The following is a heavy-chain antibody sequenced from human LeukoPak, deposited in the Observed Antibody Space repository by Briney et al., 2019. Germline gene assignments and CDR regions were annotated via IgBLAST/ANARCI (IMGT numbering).Heavy chain of an antibody. D-gene: IGHD3-10*01. CDR1: GFSVTTDSYC. CDR3: ARDHFGSLDS. CDR2: DYCGGNT. Sequence: SETLSLTCTVSGFSVTTDSYCWGWIRQPPGKGLEWIGYDYCGGNTNYDPFLKRRVTISVDTSKNQFTLTLTSVTAADTAVYFCARDHFGSLDSWGQGILVTVSS. J-gene: IGHJ4*02. V-gene: IGHV4-61*01.